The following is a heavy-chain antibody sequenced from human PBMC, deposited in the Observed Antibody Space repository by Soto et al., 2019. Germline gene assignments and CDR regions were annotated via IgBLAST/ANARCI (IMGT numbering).Heavy chain of an antibody. V-gene: IGHV3-33*01. Sequence: QVQLVESGGGVVQPGRSLRLSCAASGFTFSSYGMHWVRQAPGKGLEWVAAIWYDGSNKYYADSVKGRFTISRDNSKNPLYLQMNSLRAEDTAVYYCARDYGSGSYFDFLSLRFGGYFYYWGQGTLVTVSS. CDR2: IWYDGSNK. CDR1: GFTFSSYG. J-gene: IGHJ4*02. CDR3: ARDYGSGSYFDFLSLRFGGYFYY. D-gene: IGHD3-10*01.